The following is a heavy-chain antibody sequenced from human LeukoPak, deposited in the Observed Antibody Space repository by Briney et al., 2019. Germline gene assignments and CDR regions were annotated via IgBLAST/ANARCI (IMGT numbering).Heavy chain of an antibody. Sequence: GGSLRLSCAASGFTFSSYSMNWVRQAPGKGLEWVSSISSSSSTIYYADSVKGRFTISRDNAKNSLFLQMNSLRAEDTAVYFCASAGHYYDSTGYYLGRWGQGALVTVSP. CDR2: ISSSSSTI. V-gene: IGHV3-21*04. CDR1: GFTFSSYS. CDR3: ASAGHYYDSTGYYLGR. J-gene: IGHJ4*02. D-gene: IGHD3-22*01.